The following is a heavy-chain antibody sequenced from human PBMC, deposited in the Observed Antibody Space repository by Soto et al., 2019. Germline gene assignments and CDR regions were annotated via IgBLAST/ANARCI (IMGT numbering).Heavy chain of an antibody. J-gene: IGHJ4*02. V-gene: IGHV3-48*01. Sequence: GGSLRLSCAASGFTFSSSSMNWVRQAPGKGLEWVSYISSSSSTIYYADSVKGRFTISRDNAKNSLYLQMNSLRAEDTAVYYCAKDRGPSGCPTIPFDYWGQGT. D-gene: IGHD6-19*01. CDR3: AKDRGPSGCPTIPFDY. CDR2: ISSSSSTI. CDR1: GFTFSSSS.